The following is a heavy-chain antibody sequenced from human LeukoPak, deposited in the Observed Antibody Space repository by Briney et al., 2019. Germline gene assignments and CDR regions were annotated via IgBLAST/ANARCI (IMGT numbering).Heavy chain of an antibody. CDR1: GYSISSGYY. V-gene: IGHV4-38-2*02. Sequence: NPSETLSLTCTVSGYSISSGYYWGWIRQPPGKGLEWIGSIYHSGSTYYNPSLKSRVTISVDTSKNQFSLKLSSVTAADTAVYYCARDRGPSGGHFDLWGRGTLVTVSS. J-gene: IGHJ2*01. CDR3: ARDRGPSGGHFDL. D-gene: IGHD3-10*01. CDR2: IYHSGST.